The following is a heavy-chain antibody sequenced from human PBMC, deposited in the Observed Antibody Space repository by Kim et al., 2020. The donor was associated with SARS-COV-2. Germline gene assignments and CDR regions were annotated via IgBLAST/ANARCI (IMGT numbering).Heavy chain of an antibody. CDR2: ISSSGSTI. V-gene: IGHV3-48*03. CDR1: GFTFSSYE. D-gene: IGHD5-18*01. J-gene: IGHJ4*02. Sequence: GGSLRLSCAASGFTFSSYEMNWVRQAPGKGLEWVSYISSSGSTIYYADSVKGRFTISRDNAKNSLYLQMNSLRAEDTAVYYCARAGKGIQLWPDWRTPTEDFWGQGTLVAVSS. CDR3: ARAGKGIQLWPDWRTPTEDF.